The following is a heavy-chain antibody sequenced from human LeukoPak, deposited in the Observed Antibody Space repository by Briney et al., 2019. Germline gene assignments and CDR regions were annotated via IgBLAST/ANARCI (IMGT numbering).Heavy chain of an antibody. V-gene: IGHV7-4-1*02. J-gene: IGHJ6*02. Sequence: ASVKVSCKASGYTFTSYAMNWVRQAPGQGLEWMGWINTNTGSPTYAQSFTGRFVFSLDTSVSTAYLQISSLKAEDTAVYYCASWRPDYGSGSDLYYYYGMDVWGQGTTVTVSS. CDR3: ASWRPDYGSGSDLYYYYGMDV. D-gene: IGHD3-10*01. CDR2: INTNTGSP. CDR1: GYTFTSYA.